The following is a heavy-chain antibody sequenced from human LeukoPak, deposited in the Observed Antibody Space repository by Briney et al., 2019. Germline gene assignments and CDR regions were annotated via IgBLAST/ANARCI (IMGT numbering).Heavy chain of an antibody. CDR3: ARDLTTSDN. Sequence: GGSLRLSCAASGFTFDDYGMSWVRQAPGKGLEWVSGLNWRGGRTGYADSLKGRFTISRDNAKNTLYLQMNSLRDEDTALYYCARDLTTSDNWGQGTLVTVSS. V-gene: IGHV3-20*04. CDR1: GFTFDDYG. D-gene: IGHD1/OR15-1a*01. CDR2: LNWRGGRT. J-gene: IGHJ4*02.